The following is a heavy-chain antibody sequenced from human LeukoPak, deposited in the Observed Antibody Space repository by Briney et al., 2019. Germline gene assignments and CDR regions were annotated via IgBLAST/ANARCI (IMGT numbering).Heavy chain of an antibody. V-gene: IGHV1-18*01. CDR2: ISAYNGNT. Sequence: ASVKVSCKASGYTFTSYGISWVRQAPGQGVEWMGWISAYNGNTNYAQKLQGRVTMTTDTSTSTAYMELRSLRSDDTAVYYCARDQDYYDSSGYDYWGQGTLVTVSS. CDR1: GYTFTSYG. CDR3: ARDQDYYDSSGYDY. D-gene: IGHD3-22*01. J-gene: IGHJ4*02.